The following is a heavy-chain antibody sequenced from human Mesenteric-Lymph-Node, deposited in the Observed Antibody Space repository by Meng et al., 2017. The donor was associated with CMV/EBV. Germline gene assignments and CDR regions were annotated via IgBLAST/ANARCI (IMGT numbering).Heavy chain of an antibody. CDR3: ARDTQHLEGFYGMDV. CDR2: ILPRFGTA. CDR1: GGTFSTYG. J-gene: IGHJ6*02. Sequence: SGGTFSTYGISWVRQAPGQGLEWMGGILPRFGTANYAQKFQGRVTITADESTSTAYMEVSSLRSEDTAVYYCARDTQHLEGFYGMDVWGQGTTVTVSS. V-gene: IGHV1-69*01. D-gene: IGHD1-1*01.